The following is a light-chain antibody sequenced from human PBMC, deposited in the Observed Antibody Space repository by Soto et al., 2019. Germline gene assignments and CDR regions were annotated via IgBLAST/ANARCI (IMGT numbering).Light chain of an antibody. J-gene: IGKJ3*01. CDR3: QQYYDLLFT. CDR1: QSISTY. CDR2: GAS. V-gene: IGKV3-15*01. Sequence: EIVMTQSPATLSVSPRERATLSCRASQSISTYLAWYQQKLGQAPRRLIHGASTRAAGIPARFSGSGSGTEFTLPISILQSEDFEVYYCQQYYDLLFTFGPGTKVDLQ.